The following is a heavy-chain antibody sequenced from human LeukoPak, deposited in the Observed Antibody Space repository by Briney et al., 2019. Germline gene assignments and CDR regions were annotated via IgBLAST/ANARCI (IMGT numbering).Heavy chain of an antibody. D-gene: IGHD4-17*01. CDR2: IYISGNT. CDR3: ARQPGYGDQVFDH. J-gene: IGHJ4*02. Sequence: SETLSLTCTVSGGPIRNYYWSWIRQPPGKGLEWIGNIYISGNTNYNSSLKSRVTISLDTSKNQFSLILSSVTAADTAVYYCARQPGYGDQVFDHWGQGTLVTVSS. V-gene: IGHV4-4*09. CDR1: GGPIRNYY.